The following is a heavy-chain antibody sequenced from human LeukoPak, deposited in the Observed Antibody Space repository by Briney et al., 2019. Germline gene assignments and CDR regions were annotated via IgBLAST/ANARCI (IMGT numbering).Heavy chain of an antibody. J-gene: IGHJ5*02. Sequence: PSETLSLTCTASGGSISSYYWTWIRQPAGKGLEWIGRIYTSGSTNYNPSLKSRVTMSVDTSKNQFSLKLSSVTAADTAVYYCARAQTYGDYLSWFDPWGQGTLVTVSS. CDR3: ARAQTYGDYLSWFDP. CDR2: IYTSGST. CDR1: GGSISSYY. V-gene: IGHV4-4*07. D-gene: IGHD4-17*01.